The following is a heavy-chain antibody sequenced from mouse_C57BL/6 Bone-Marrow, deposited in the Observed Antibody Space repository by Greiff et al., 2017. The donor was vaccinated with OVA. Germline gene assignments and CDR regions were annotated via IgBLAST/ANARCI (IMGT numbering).Heavy chain of an antibody. CDR2: SRNKANDYTT. D-gene: IGHD1-1*01. V-gene: IGHV7-1*01. CDR3: ARDASSYETWFAY. CDR1: GFTFSDFY. J-gene: IGHJ3*01. Sequence: EVMLVESGGGLVQSGRSLRLSCATSGFTFSDFYMEWVRQAPGKGLEWIAASRNKANDYTTEYSASVKGRFIVSRDTSQSILYLQMNALRAEDTAIYYCARDASSYETWFAYWGQGTLVTVSA.